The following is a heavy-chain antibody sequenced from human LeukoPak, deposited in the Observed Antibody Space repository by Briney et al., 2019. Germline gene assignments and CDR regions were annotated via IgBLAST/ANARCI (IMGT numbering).Heavy chain of an antibody. D-gene: IGHD4/OR15-4a*01. CDR3: ARNGGNYRFDS. CDR1: GFTFSSYG. CDR2: IWYDGSNK. J-gene: IGHJ4*02. V-gene: IGHV3-33*01. Sequence: PGRSLRLSCAVSGFTFSSYGMHWVRQAPGKGLEWLAIIWYDGSNKYYADSVRGRFTISRDNSKNTVYLQMDSLRGGDTAVYYCARNGGNYRFDSWGQGTLVTVSS.